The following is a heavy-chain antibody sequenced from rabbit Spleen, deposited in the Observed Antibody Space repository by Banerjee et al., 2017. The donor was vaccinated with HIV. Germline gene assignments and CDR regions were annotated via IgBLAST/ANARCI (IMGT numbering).Heavy chain of an antibody. CDR2: IGTGVGDT. CDR3: ARGTWGSTGNYGL. V-gene: IGHV1S45*01. J-gene: IGHJ4*01. CDR1: GFSFSSGYD. Sequence: QEQLVESGGGLVKPGASLTLTCTASGFSFSSGYDMCWVRQAPGKGLEWIACIGTGVGDTYYANWAKGRFTISKTSSTTVTLQVTSLTAADTATYFCARGTWGSTGNYGLWGPGTLVTVS. D-gene: IGHD7-1*01.